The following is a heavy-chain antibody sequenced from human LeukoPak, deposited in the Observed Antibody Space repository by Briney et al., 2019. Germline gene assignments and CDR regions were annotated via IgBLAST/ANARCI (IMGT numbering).Heavy chain of an antibody. V-gene: IGHV3-9*03. CDR3: ARATHDYGDSPLGY. CDR1: GFTFDDYA. D-gene: IGHD4-17*01. CDR2: IGWNSVRV. J-gene: IGHJ4*02. Sequence: GGSLRLSCVASGFTFDDYAMHWVRLPPGKGLEWVARIGWNSVRVDYADSVKGRFTIARDNAKNSLYLQMNSLRAEDMALYYCARATHDYGDSPLGYWGQGTLVTVSS.